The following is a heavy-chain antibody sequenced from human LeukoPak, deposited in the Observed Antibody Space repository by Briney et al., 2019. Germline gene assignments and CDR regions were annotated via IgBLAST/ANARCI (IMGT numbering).Heavy chain of an antibody. J-gene: IGHJ4*02. D-gene: IGHD6-19*01. CDR3: ARDRDPYSSGWYVHLARYYFDY. Sequence: GGSLRLSCAASGFTFSSYSMNWVRQAPGKGLEWVSYISSSSSTIYYADSVKGRFTISRDNSKNTLYLQMNSLRAEDTAVYYCARDRDPYSSGWYVHLARYYFDYWGQGPLVTVSS. V-gene: IGHV3-48*01. CDR1: GFTFSSYS. CDR2: ISSSSSTI.